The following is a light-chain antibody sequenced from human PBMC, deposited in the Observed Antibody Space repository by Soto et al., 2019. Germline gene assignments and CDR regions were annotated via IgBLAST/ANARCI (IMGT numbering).Light chain of an antibody. CDR1: ESVSDNY. V-gene: IGKV3-20*01. CDR3: QQYGSSPLT. J-gene: IGKJ4*01. Sequence: EIVLTQSPGTLSLSPGERATLSCRASESVSDNYLAWYQQRSGQAPRLVIYGASSRASAVPDRFSVSGSGADFTLTIRRLEPEDFAVYYCQQYGSSPLTFGGGTKVEIK. CDR2: GAS.